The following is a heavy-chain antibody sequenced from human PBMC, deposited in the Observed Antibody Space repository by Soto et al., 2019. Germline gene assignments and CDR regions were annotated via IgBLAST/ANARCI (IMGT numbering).Heavy chain of an antibody. J-gene: IGHJ6*03. CDR3: ARGLILWFGELSRRGGYYYYRDV. CDR2: INDSGNI. Sequence: WTWIRQTPVKGLEWIGEINDSGNINYNPSLKSRVTILVDTAKKQISLKLSSVTAADTAVYYCARGLILWFGELSRRGGYYYYRDVWGKGPTVTVSS. V-gene: IGHV4-34*01. D-gene: IGHD3-10*01.